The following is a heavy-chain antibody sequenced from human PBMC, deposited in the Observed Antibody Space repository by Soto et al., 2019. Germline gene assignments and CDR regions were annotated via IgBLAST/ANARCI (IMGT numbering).Heavy chain of an antibody. D-gene: IGHD3-22*01. J-gene: IGHJ6*02. Sequence: QVQLVQSGAEVKKPGASVKVSCKASGYTFTSYAMHWVRQAPGQRLEWMGWINAGNGNTKYSQKFQGRVTITRDTSASSAYMELSSLRSEDTSVYYWVRESAPRINMTNYYYYYGMDVWGQGTTVTFSS. CDR1: GYTFTSYA. V-gene: IGHV1-3*01. CDR3: VRESAPRINMTNYYYYYGMDV. CDR2: INAGNGNT.